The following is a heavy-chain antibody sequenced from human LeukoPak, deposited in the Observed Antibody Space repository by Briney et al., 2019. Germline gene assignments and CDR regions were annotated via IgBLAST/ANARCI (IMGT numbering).Heavy chain of an antibody. V-gene: IGHV6-1*01. J-gene: IGHJ4*02. CDR2: TYYRSKWYN. CDR3: ARATSYYGAQCYFDY. Sequence: SQTLSLTCAISGDSVSSNSAAWNWIRQSPSRGLEWLGRTYYRSKWYNDYAVSVKSRITINPDTSKNQFSLQLNSVTAADTAVYYCARATSYYGAQCYFDYWGQGTLVTVSS. D-gene: IGHD4-17*01. CDR1: GDSVSSNSAA.